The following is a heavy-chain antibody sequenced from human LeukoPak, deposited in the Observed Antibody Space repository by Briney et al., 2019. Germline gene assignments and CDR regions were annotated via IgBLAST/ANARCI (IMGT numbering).Heavy chain of an antibody. D-gene: IGHD6-13*01. CDR1: GYSFTSYW. CDR3: ARADSSSWSHFDY. J-gene: IGHJ4*02. CDR2: IYPGDSDT. Sequence: GESLKISCKGSGYSFTSYWIGWVRQMPGKGLEWMGIIYPGDSDTRYSPSFQGQVTISADKSISTAYLRWSSLKASDTAMYYCARADSSSWSHFDYWGQGTLVTVSS. V-gene: IGHV5-51*01.